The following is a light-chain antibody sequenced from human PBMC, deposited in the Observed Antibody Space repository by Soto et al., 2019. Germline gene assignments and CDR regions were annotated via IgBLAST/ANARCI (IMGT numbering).Light chain of an antibody. J-gene: IGKJ1*01. V-gene: IGKV1-5*01. CDR3: QQYNSYST. CDR2: DAS. CDR1: QSISSW. Sequence: DIQMTQSPSTLSASVGGRVTITCRASQSISSWLAWYQQKPGKAPKLLIYDASSLESGVPSRFSGSVSGTEFTLTISSLQPDDFATYYCQQYNSYSTFGQGTKVEIK.